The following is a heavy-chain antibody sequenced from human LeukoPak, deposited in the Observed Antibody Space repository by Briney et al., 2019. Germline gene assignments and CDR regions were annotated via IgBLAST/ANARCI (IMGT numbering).Heavy chain of an antibody. CDR3: ARVNSSSSENYYYYGMDV. J-gene: IGHJ6*02. D-gene: IGHD6-13*01. CDR2: IYYSGST. CDR1: GGSLSSSSYY. Sequence: SETLSLTCTVSGGSLSSSSYYWSWIRQPPGKGLEWIGYIYYSGSTNYNPSLKSRVTISVDTSKNQFSLKLSSVTAADTAVYYCARVNSSSSENYYYYGMDVWGQGTTVTVSS. V-gene: IGHV4-61*01.